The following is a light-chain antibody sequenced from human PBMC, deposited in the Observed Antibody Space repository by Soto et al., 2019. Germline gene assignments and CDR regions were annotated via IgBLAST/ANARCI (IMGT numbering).Light chain of an antibody. CDR3: QQYNDWPT. CDR1: QSVSSTY. CDR2: GAS. V-gene: IGKV3-15*01. Sequence: EIALTQSPGILSLSKGERATLSCRASQSVSSTYLAWYQHKPGQAPRLLIYGASTRATGIPARFSGSGSGTEFTLTISSLQSEDFAVYYCQQYNDWPTFCQGTKVDIK. J-gene: IGKJ1*01.